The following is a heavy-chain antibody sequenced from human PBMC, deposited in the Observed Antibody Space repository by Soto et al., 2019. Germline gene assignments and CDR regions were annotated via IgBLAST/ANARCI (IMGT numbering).Heavy chain of an antibody. J-gene: IGHJ5*02. Sequence: QVQLVQSGADVKKPGASVKVSCKTSGYTFTTYDINWVRQAPGQGLEWMGWMNPESGSTAYAEKFQGRITMTKSNSISPVYMELSSLTSEDTAVYYCARGWAVNWFDPWGQGTLVTVSS. V-gene: IGHV1-8*01. D-gene: IGHD3-16*01. CDR3: ARGWAVNWFDP. CDR1: GYTFTTYD. CDR2: MNPESGST.